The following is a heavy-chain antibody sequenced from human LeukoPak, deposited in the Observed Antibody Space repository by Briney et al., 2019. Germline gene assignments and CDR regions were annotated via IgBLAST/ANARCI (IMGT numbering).Heavy chain of an antibody. CDR3: ARGNYYGSGNPIDY. Sequence: PGGSLRLSCAASGFTFSSYWMSWVRQAPGKGLEWVANIKQDGSEKYYVDSVKGRFTFSRDNAKNSLYLQMNSLRAEDTAVYYCARGNYYGSGNPIDYWGQGTLVTVSS. V-gene: IGHV3-7*01. J-gene: IGHJ4*02. D-gene: IGHD3-10*01. CDR2: IKQDGSEK. CDR1: GFTFSSYW.